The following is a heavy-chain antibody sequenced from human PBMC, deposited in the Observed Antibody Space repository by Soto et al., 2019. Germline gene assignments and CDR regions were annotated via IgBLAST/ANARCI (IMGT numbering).Heavy chain of an antibody. J-gene: IGHJ4*02. V-gene: IGHV3-30*18. CDR3: AKDSTVAGTKTAAFDL. CDR1: GITFSSYA. D-gene: IGHD6-13*01. Sequence: QVQLVESGGDVVQPGRSLRLSCAGSGITFSSYAIHWVRQAPGKGLEWVAVISDDGNDKYYKNSVKGRFTISRDNSKNKVYWQINSLRDEDTDVYYCAKDSTVAGTKTAAFDLWGQGTLVTVSS. CDR2: ISDDGNDK.